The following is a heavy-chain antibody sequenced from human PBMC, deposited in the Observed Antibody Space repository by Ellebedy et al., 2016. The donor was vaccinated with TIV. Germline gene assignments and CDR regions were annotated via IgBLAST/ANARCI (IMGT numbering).Heavy chain of an antibody. CDR3: AGPRAYLDF. V-gene: IGHV3-11*01. J-gene: IGHJ4*02. Sequence: GESLKISCAASGFTFSDYYMTWIRQDPGKGLEWVSYISGSGHTIYYAESVKGRFTISRDNAKNSLYLQMNTLRAEDTAVYYCAGPRAYLDFWGQGTRVTVSS. CDR2: ISGSGHTI. CDR1: GFTFSDYY.